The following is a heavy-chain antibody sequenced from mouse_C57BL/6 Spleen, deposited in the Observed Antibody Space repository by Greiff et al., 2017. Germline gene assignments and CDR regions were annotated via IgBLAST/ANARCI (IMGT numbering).Heavy chain of an antibody. CDR1: GYTFTDYN. J-gene: IGHJ4*01. CDR2: INPNNGGT. D-gene: IGHD2-1*01. CDR3: ARGDYGNYASAMDY. Sequence: VQLQQSGPELVKPGASVKIPCKASGYTFTDYNMDWVKQSHGKSLEWIGDINPNNGGTIYNQKFKGKATLTVDKSSSTAYMELRSLTSEDTAVYYCARGDYGNYASAMDYWGQGTSVTVSS. V-gene: IGHV1-18*01.